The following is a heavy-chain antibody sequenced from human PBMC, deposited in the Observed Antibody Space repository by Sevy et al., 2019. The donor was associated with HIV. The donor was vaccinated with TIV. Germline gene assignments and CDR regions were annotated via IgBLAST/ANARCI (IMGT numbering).Heavy chain of an antibody. CDR2: IIPIFGTA. D-gene: IGHD5-12*01. CDR1: GGTFSSYA. V-gene: IGHV1-69*13. CDR3: ARVPAGATISGNYFDY. J-gene: IGHJ4*02. Sequence: ASVKVSCKDSGGTFSSYAISWVRQAPGQGLEWMGGIIPIFGTANYAQKFQGRVTITADESTSTAYMELSSLRSEDTAVYYCARVPAGATISGNYFDYWGQGTLVTVSS.